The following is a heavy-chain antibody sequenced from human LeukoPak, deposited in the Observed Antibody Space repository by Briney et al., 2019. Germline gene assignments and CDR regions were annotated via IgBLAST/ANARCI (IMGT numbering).Heavy chain of an antibody. CDR1: GGSFSGYY. Sequence: SETLSLTCAVHGGSFSGYYWSWIRQPPGKGLEWIGEINHSGSTNYNPSLKSRVTISVDTSKNQFSLKLSSVTAADTAVYYCARGTMVRGVIITSWGQGTLVTVSS. V-gene: IGHV4-34*01. CDR2: INHSGST. J-gene: IGHJ5*02. D-gene: IGHD3-10*01. CDR3: ARGTMVRGVIITS.